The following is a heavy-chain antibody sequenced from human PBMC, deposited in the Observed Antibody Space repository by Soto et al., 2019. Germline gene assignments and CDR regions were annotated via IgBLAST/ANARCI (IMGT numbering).Heavy chain of an antibody. V-gene: IGHV3-33*01. D-gene: IGHD4-4*01. J-gene: IGHJ4*02. CDR1: GFTFSSYG. CDR2: IWYDGSNK. CDR3: ARVVYSNYGGFDY. Sequence: GGSLRLSCAASGFTFSSYGMHWVRQGPGKGLEWVAVIWYDGSNKYYADSVKGRFTISRDNSKNTLYLQMNSLRAEDTAVYYCARVVYSNYGGFDYWGQGTLVTVSS.